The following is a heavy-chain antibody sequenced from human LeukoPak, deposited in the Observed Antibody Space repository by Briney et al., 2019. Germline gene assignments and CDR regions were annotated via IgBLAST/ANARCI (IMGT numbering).Heavy chain of an antibody. V-gene: IGHV7-4-1*02. CDR1: GYTFTKYA. CDR3: ANCYDSSGFFAY. Sequence: ASVTVSCKGSGYTFTKYAISWVRQAPGQGLEYMGWIDTNTGNLTYAQGFTGRFVFSLDTSVSTAYLQISSLKAEDSAIYFCANCYDSSGFFAYWGQGTLVTVSS. D-gene: IGHD3-22*01. J-gene: IGHJ4*02. CDR2: IDTNTGNL.